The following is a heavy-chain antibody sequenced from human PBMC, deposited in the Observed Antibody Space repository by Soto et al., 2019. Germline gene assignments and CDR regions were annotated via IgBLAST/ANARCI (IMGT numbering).Heavy chain of an antibody. J-gene: IGHJ4*02. Sequence: QVQLVESGGGVVQPGRSLRLSCAASGFTFNDYAMHWVRQAPGKGLEWVAVISHDGNNKLYADSVKGRFTISRDNSKNTLYVQMNSLRAEDTAVFYCARVGTLVRGTYYFDYWGQGTLVTVPS. CDR3: ARVGTLVRGTYYFDY. V-gene: IGHV3-30-3*01. CDR2: ISHDGNNK. D-gene: IGHD3-10*01. CDR1: GFTFNDYA.